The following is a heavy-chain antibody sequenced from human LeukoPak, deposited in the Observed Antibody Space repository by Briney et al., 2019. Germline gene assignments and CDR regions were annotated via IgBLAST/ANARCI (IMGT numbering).Heavy chain of an antibody. J-gene: IGHJ4*02. CDR1: GFTFSRHA. CDR3: AKGDDIGKHPTRAYYFDT. Sequence: PGGSLRLSCAASGFTFSRHAMSWVRQAPGKGLEWVSTTGLNSVNTLCAESVQGRFSSSRDNSKNTLDLQMDNLRVDDTAVYYCAKGDDIGKHPTRAYYFDTWGQGTLVTVSS. V-gene: IGHV3-23*01. CDR2: TGLNSVNT. D-gene: IGHD5-24*01.